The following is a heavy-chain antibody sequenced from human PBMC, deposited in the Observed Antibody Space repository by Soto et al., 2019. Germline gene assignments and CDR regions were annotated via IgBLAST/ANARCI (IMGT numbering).Heavy chain of an antibody. V-gene: IGHV1-3*01. D-gene: IGHD3-10*01. CDR2: INAGNGNT. CDR1: GYTFTSYA. Sequence: ASVKVSCKASGYTFTSYAMHWVRQAPGQRLEWMGWINAGNGNTKYSQKFQGRVTITRDTSASTAYMELSSLRSEDTAVYYCARGYSLVRGVIIPPVDAFDIWGQGTMVT. CDR3: ARGYSLVRGVIIPPVDAFDI. J-gene: IGHJ3*02.